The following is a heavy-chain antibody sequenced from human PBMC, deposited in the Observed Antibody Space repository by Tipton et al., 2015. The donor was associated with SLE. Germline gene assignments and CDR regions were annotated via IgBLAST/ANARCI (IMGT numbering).Heavy chain of an antibody. CDR3: AREARLSSSNAFDI. D-gene: IGHD6-6*01. CDR2: INHSGST. V-gene: IGHV4-34*01. Sequence: TRSLTCAVYGGSFSGYYWSWIRQPPGKGLEWIGEINHSGSTNYNPSLKSRVTISVDTSKNQFSLNLSSVTAADTAVYYCAREARLSSSNAFDIWGQGTMVTVSS. CDR1: GGSFSGYY. J-gene: IGHJ3*02.